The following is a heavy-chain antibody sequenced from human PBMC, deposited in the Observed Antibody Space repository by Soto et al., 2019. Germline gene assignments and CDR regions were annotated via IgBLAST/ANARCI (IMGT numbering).Heavy chain of an antibody. D-gene: IGHD1-26*01. V-gene: IGHV1-46*01. CDR1: GYTFANYY. J-gene: IGHJ5*01. CDR3: AKQTVELSLGGFDS. Sequence: QVRLVQSGAEVQKPGASVKLSCEASGYTFANYYVHWVRQAPGQGLEWMGKINPSGGATTYAQKFQGRVTMTGDGSAKSVYMEMKSLSGDDTAVYYCAKQTVELSLGGFDSWGQGTLVTVSS. CDR2: INPSGGAT.